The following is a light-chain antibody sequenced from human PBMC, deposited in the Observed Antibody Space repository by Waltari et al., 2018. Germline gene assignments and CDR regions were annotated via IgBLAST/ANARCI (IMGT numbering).Light chain of an antibody. J-gene: IGKJ1*01. Sequence: DIQMTQSPSSLSASVEDRVTITCRASQSISNYLNWYQHKPGKAPKLLIYAASSLQSGVPSRIRGSGYGTDVTLTITSLQPEDFATYCCQQSLNTLWTFGPGTKVEIK. CDR1: QSISNY. CDR3: QQSLNTLWT. V-gene: IGKV1-39*01. CDR2: AAS.